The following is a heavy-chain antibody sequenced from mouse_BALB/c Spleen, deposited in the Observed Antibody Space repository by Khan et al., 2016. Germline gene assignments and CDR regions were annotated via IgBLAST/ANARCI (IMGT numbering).Heavy chain of an antibody. J-gene: IGHJ2*01. CDR2: ISYSGNT. Sequence: DMQLQESGPGLVKPSQSLSLTCTVTGYSITSDYTWNWIRQFPGNKLEWMGFISYSGNTSYNPSLKSRISITRDTSKNQFFLQLNSVTTEDTATYFCAVIHYYGYFDYWGQGTTFTVSS. D-gene: IGHD1-2*01. CDR1: GYSITSDYT. CDR3: AVIHYYGYFDY. V-gene: IGHV3-2*02.